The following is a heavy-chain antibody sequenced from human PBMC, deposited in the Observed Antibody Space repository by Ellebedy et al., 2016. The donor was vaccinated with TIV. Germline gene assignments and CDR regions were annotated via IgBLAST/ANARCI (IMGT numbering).Heavy chain of an antibody. Sequence: GGSLRLSCAASGFTLGSHWMHWVRQAPGKGLEWVSRIKSDGSSTTYADSVKGRSTISRDNAKNTLYLEMNSLRVEDTAVYYCAREVYDSSDYFLDLWGQGTLVTVSS. V-gene: IGHV3-74*03. CDR2: IKSDGSST. CDR3: AREVYDSSDYFLDL. CDR1: GFTLGSHW. D-gene: IGHD3-22*01. J-gene: IGHJ5*02.